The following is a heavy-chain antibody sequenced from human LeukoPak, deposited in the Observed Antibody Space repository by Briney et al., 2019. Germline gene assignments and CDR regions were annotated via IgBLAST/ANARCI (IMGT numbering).Heavy chain of an antibody. Sequence: GGSVRLSCAASGFSFSTSMMSWVRRVPGQGLEWVSTILQDAETTYYADSVRGRFTISRDNFKGTLFLQMSSLRAEDTAIYYCTKRDGQSFDYWGQGALVTVSS. CDR3: TKRDGQSFDY. CDR2: ILQDAETT. D-gene: IGHD5-24*01. J-gene: IGHJ4*02. V-gene: IGHV3-23*01. CDR1: GFSFSTSM.